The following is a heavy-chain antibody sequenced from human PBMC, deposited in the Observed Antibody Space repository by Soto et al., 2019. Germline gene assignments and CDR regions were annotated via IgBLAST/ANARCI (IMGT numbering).Heavy chain of an antibody. CDR1: GYTFTSYA. D-gene: IGHD2-21*02. Sequence: QVQLVQSGAEEKKPGASVKVSCKASGYTFTSYAMHWVRQAPGQRLEWMGWINAGNGNTKYSQKFQGRVTITRDTSASTAYMELSSMRSEDTAVYYCARSILVVTALDYWGQGTLVTVSS. CDR2: INAGNGNT. J-gene: IGHJ4*02. CDR3: ARSILVVTALDY. V-gene: IGHV1-3*05.